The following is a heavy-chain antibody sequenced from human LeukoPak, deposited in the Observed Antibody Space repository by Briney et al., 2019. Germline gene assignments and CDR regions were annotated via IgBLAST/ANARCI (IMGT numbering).Heavy chain of an antibody. V-gene: IGHV3-21*04. CDR2: ISSSGSYI. D-gene: IGHD3-3*02. Sequence: SGGSLRLSCAGSGFTFSSYKMNWVRQAPGKGLEWVSSISSSGSYISYADSVKGRFTISRDNSKNTLYLQMNSLRAEDTAVYYCARDSTGYWYFDLWGRGTLVSVSS. CDR1: GFTFSSYK. CDR3: ARDSTGYWYFDL. J-gene: IGHJ2*01.